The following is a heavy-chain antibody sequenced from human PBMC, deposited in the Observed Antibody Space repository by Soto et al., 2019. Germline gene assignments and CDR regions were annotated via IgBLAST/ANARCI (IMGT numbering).Heavy chain of an antibody. Sequence: QVQLVQSGAEVKKPGASVKVSCKASGYTFTSYGISWVRQAPGQGLEWMGWISSYDGNTKYAQKLQGRVTMTTDTSTSTAYMELRRLRSDDTAVYYCARDTDCSNGACYIGYWGQGTLVTVSS. CDR1: GYTFTSYG. CDR3: ARDTDCSNGACYIGY. D-gene: IGHD2-8*01. CDR2: ISSYDGNT. V-gene: IGHV1-18*01. J-gene: IGHJ4*02.